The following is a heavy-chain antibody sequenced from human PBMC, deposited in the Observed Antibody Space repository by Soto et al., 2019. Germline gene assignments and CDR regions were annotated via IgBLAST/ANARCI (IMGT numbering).Heavy chain of an antibody. CDR1: GGSISSGNYY. J-gene: IGHJ4*02. CDR3: ATMGTPATGLYYFDY. V-gene: IGHV4-30-4*01. Sequence: SETLSLTCTVSGGSISSGNYYWSWIRQPPGKGLEWIGFISYSGSTYYNASLKSRFTISVDTSKNQFSLNLSFVTAADTAVYNCATMGTPATGLYYFDYWGQGTLVTVSS. CDR2: ISYSGST. D-gene: IGHD1-7*01.